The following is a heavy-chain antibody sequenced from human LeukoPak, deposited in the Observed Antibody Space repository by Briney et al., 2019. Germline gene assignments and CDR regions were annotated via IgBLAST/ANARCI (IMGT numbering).Heavy chain of an antibody. Sequence: GGSLRLSCAASGFTFSSYWMHWVRHAPGKGLEWVSAISGSGGSTYYADSVKGRFTISRDNSKNTLYLQMNSLRAEDTAVYYCAKDYGDYFSGFFDYWGQGALVTVSS. V-gene: IGHV3-23*01. J-gene: IGHJ4*02. CDR1: GFTFSSYW. CDR2: ISGSGGST. CDR3: AKDYGDYFSGFFDY. D-gene: IGHD4-17*01.